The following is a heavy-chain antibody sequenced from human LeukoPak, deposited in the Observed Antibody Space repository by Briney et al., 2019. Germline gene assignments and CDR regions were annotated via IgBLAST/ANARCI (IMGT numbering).Heavy chain of an antibody. CDR2: IKQDGSEK. Sequence: PGGSLRLSCAASGFPFSSSWMIWVRQAPGKGLEWVANIKQDGSEKNYVDSEKGRFTISRDNAKNSLYLQMNSLRAEDTAVYYCARDFYGAYWGQGTLVTVSS. J-gene: IGHJ4*02. CDR3: ARDFYGAY. V-gene: IGHV3-7*01. CDR1: GFPFSSSW. D-gene: IGHD4-17*01.